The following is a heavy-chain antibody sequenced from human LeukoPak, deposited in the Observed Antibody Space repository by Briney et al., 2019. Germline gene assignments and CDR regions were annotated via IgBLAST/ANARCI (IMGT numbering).Heavy chain of an antibody. Sequence: GGSLRLSCAASGFTFRSYWMHWVRQAPGKGLVWVSRISDGSTTTYADSVKGRFTISRDNAKNSLYLQMDSLRAEDTAVYYCAREQDDYGDYGGSFDYWGQGTLVTVSS. CDR2: ISDGSTT. V-gene: IGHV3-74*01. CDR3: AREQDDYGDYGGSFDY. CDR1: GFTFRSYW. D-gene: IGHD4-17*01. J-gene: IGHJ4*02.